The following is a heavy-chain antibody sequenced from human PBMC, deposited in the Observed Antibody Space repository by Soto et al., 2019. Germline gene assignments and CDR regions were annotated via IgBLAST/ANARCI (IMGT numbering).Heavy chain of an antibody. CDR3: AREDIVVVPAAINWFDP. CDR1: GGSISSSSYY. CDR2: IYYSGST. J-gene: IGHJ5*02. V-gene: IGHV4-39*07. Sequence: SETLSLTCTVSGGSISSSSYYWGWIRQPPGKGLEWIGSIYYSGSTYYNPSLKSRVTISVDTSKNQFSLKLSSVPAADTAVYYCAREDIVVVPAAINWFDPWGQGTLVTVSS. D-gene: IGHD2-2*01.